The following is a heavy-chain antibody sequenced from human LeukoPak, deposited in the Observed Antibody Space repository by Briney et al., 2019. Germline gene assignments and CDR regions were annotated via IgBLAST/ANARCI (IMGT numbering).Heavy chain of an antibody. Sequence: GRSLRLSCAASGFTFDDYAMHWVRQAPGKGLEWVSGISWNSGSIGYADSVKGRFTISRDNAKNSLYLQMNSLRAEDTALYYCAKDRRLWFGEYYYYYGMDVWGQGTTVTVSS. D-gene: IGHD3-10*01. CDR2: ISWNSGSI. CDR3: AKDRRLWFGEYYYYYGMDV. J-gene: IGHJ6*02. CDR1: GFTFDDYA. V-gene: IGHV3-9*01.